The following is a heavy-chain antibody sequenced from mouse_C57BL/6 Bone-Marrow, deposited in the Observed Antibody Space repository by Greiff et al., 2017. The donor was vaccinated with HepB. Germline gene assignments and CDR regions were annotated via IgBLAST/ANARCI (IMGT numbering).Heavy chain of an antibody. CDR1: GYAFTNYL. D-gene: IGHD3-2*02. CDR2: INPGSGGT. Sequence: QVQLQQSGAELVRPGTSVKVSCKASGYAFTNYLIEWVKQRPGQGLEWIGVINPGSGGTNYNEKFKGKATLTADKSSSTAYMQLSSLTSEDSAVYFCARFSSGYPYYYAMDYWGQGTSVTVSS. V-gene: IGHV1-54*01. J-gene: IGHJ4*01. CDR3: ARFSSGYPYYYAMDY.